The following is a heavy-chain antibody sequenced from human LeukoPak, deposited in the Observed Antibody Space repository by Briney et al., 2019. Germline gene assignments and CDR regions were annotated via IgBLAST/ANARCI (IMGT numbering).Heavy chain of an antibody. J-gene: IGHJ4*02. D-gene: IGHD3-10*01. CDR1: GFTFDDYG. V-gene: IGHV3-20*04. CDR2: INWNGGST. Sequence: GGSLRLSCAASGFTFDDYGMSWVRQAPGKGLEWVSGINWNGGSTAYADSVKGRFTISRDNAKNSLYLQMNSLRAEDTAVYYCARESPMVRGVLTGYWGQGTLVTVSS. CDR3: ARESPMVRGVLTGY.